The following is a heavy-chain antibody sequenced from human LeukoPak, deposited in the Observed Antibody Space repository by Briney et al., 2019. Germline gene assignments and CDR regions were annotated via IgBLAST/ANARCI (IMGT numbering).Heavy chain of an antibody. J-gene: IGHJ4*02. CDR1: GVSISSQY. D-gene: IGHD1/OR15-1a*01. Sequence: PSETLSLTCTVSGVSISSQYWSWFRQPPAKGLEWIGYVYYTGDTSYNPSLKSRITMSLDTSKSQFSLKLSSVTAADTAVYYCATHGTGNKDFWGQGTLVTVSS. V-gene: IGHV4-59*08. CDR2: VYYTGDT. CDR3: ATHGTGNKDF.